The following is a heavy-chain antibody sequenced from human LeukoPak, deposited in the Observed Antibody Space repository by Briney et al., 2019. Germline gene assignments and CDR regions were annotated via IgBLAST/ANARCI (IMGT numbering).Heavy chain of an antibody. V-gene: IGHV1-8*03. J-gene: IGHJ4*02. CDR2: MNPNSGNT. Sequence: ASVKVSCKASGHTFTGYYMHWVRQATGQGLEWMGWMNPNSGNTGYAQKFQGRVTITRNTSISTAYMELSSLRSEDTAVYYCASGRFGELGYWGQGTLVTVPS. CDR1: GHTFTGYY. CDR3: ASGRFGELGY. D-gene: IGHD3-10*01.